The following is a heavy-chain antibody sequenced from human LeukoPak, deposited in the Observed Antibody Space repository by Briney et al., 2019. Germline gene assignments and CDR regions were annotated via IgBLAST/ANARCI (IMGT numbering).Heavy chain of an antibody. V-gene: IGHV5-51*01. J-gene: IGHJ4*02. CDR3: ARHFHSAWFGF. CDR2: IYPGGSNG. D-gene: IGHD5-18*01. CDR1: GFDFTAYG. Sequence: GESLRISCKCSGFDFTAYGIAWGRQMPGKSLGWMGNIYPGGSNGRYSPSFQGQVTMSADKSITTVYLQWSSLKASDTAMYYCARHFHSAWFGFWGQGSLATVSS.